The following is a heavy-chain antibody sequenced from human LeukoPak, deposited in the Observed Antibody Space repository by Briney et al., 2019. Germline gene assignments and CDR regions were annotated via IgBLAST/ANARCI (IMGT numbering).Heavy chain of an antibody. CDR1: GGSFSGYY. D-gene: IGHD3-3*01. Sequence: SETLSLTCAVYGGSFSGYYWSWIRQPPGKGLEWIGEINHSGSTNYNPSLKSRVTISVDTSKNQFSLKLSSVTAADTAVYYCARLTYYDFWSGYFRPYYYYYMDVWGKGTTVTVSS. V-gene: IGHV4-34*01. J-gene: IGHJ6*03. CDR3: ARLTYYDFWSGYFRPYYYYYMDV. CDR2: INHSGST.